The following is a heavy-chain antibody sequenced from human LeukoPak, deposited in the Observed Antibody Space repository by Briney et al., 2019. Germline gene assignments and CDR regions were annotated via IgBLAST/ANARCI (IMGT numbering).Heavy chain of an antibody. Sequence: GGSLRLSCAASGFTFSSYAMHWVRQAPGKGLEYVSAISSNGGSTYYANSVKGRFTISRDNAKNSLYLQMNSLRAEDTAVYYCTRDPRRLDYWGQGTLVTVSS. CDR2: ISSNGGST. CDR3: TRDPRRLDY. CDR1: GFTFSSYA. J-gene: IGHJ4*02. V-gene: IGHV3-64*01.